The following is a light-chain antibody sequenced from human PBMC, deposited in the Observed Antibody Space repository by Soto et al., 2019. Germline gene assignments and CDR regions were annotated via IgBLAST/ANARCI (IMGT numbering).Light chain of an antibody. J-gene: IGKJ1*01. V-gene: IGKV3-20*01. Sequence: ENVLTHSPGSLSLCQRQTPPHSHRDSQSVSSSYLAWYQQKPGQAPRLLIYGASSRATGIPARFSGSGSGTDFTLTISRLEPEDFAVYYCQQYGSSPRTFGQGTKVDI. CDR2: GAS. CDR3: QQYGSSPRT. CDR1: QSVSSSY.